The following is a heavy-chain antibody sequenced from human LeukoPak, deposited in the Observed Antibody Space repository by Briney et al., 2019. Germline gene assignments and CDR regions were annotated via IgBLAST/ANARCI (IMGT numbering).Heavy chain of an antibody. Sequence: GGSLRLSCTPSGFTLTSNYMSWVRQAPGTGLEWVSVIYSGGSAYYADSVKGRFTISRDNSKNTLYLQRNSLRAEDTAGYYGAGDAKGVAHGFDPWGQGTLVTVSS. D-gene: IGHD4/OR15-4a*01. V-gene: IGHV3-53*01. J-gene: IGHJ5*02. CDR3: AGDAKGVAHGFDP. CDR1: GFTLTSNY. CDR2: IYSGGSA.